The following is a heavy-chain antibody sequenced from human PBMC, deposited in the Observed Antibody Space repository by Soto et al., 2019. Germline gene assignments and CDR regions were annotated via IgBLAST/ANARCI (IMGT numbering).Heavy chain of an antibody. Sequence: QVQLVESGGGVVQPVRSLRLSCAASGFTFSSYAMHWVRQAPGKGLEWVAVISYDGSNKYYADSVKGRFTISRDNSKNTLYLQMNSLRAEDTAVYYCARRNRYNHGGMDVWGQGTTVTVSS. V-gene: IGHV3-30-3*01. J-gene: IGHJ6*02. CDR2: ISYDGSNK. CDR3: ARRNRYNHGGMDV. CDR1: GFTFSSYA. D-gene: IGHD1-1*01.